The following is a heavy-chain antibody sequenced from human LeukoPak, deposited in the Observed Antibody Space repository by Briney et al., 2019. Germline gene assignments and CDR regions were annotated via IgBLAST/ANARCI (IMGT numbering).Heavy chain of an antibody. CDR2: INHSGST. CDR1: GDSMSSDNYY. Sequence: SETLSLTCTVSGDSMSSDNYYWNWIRQPPGKGLEWIGEINHSGSTNYNPSLKSRVTISVDTSKNQFSLKLSSVTAADTAVYYCARLRSGWYGIDYWGQGTLVTVSS. J-gene: IGHJ4*02. CDR3: ARLRSGWYGIDY. D-gene: IGHD6-19*01. V-gene: IGHV4-39*07.